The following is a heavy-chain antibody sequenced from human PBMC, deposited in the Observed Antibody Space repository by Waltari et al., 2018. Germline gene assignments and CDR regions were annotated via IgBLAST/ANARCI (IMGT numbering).Heavy chain of an antibody. V-gene: IGHV3-7*01. CDR1: GFTFSSYW. Sequence: EVQLVESGGGLVQPGGSLRLSCAASGFTFSSYWMTWVRQAPGKGLELVANMKYDGTEQFSLDSVRGRFTISRDNAQSALYLVMRSLRVEDTAVYYCARSVLGRWAHPELDFWGQGILVTVSS. CDR2: MKYDGTEQ. D-gene: IGHD1-26*01. CDR3: ARSVLGRWAHPELDF. J-gene: IGHJ4*02.